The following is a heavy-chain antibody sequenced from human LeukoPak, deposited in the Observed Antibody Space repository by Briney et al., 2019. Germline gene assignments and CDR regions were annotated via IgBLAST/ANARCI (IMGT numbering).Heavy chain of an antibody. CDR1: GGSISSSGYY. V-gene: IGHV4-39*01. CDR3: ARRRVVATIDY. CDR2: ISYTGTT. Sequence: SETLSLTCGVSGGSISSSGYYWAWIRQPPGTGLEWIGSISYTGTTYYNPSLKSRLTISADRSKNQFSLKLTSVTAADTAVYYCARRRVVATIDYWGQGTLVTVSS. J-gene: IGHJ4*02. D-gene: IGHD5-12*01.